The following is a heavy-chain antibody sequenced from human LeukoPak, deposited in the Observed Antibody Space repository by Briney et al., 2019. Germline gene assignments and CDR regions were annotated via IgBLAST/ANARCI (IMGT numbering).Heavy chain of an antibody. V-gene: IGHV3-15*01. CDR2: IKSKGGGGTI. J-gene: IGHJ4*02. Sequence: GGSLRLSCAVSGFSFTDACMSWVRQAPGKGLECIGRIKSKGGGGTIDYPAPVKGSFTISRDDSKNTVYLQMNSLKAEDTAVYFCTHDSSAYYTFHYWGQGALVTVSS. CDR1: GFSFTDAC. D-gene: IGHD3-22*01. CDR3: THDSSAYYTFHY.